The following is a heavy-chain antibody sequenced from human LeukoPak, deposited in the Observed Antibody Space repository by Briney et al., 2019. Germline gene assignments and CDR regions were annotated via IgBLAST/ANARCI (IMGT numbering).Heavy chain of an antibody. Sequence: PSETLSLTCAVYGGSFSGYYWSWIRQPPGKGLEWIGEINHSGSTNYNPSLMSRVTISVDTSKNQFSLKLSSVTAADTAVYYCARGGYYDSSGYKRYWGQGTLVTVSS. CDR3: ARGGYYDSSGYKRY. CDR1: GGSFSGYY. J-gene: IGHJ4*02. CDR2: INHSGST. D-gene: IGHD3-22*01. V-gene: IGHV4-34*01.